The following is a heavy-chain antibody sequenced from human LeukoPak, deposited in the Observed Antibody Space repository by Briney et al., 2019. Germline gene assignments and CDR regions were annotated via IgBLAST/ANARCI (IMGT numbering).Heavy chain of an antibody. CDR3: AGEYGDFDY. CDR1: GGSISSYY. D-gene: IGHD4-17*01. CDR2: INASGRT. Sequence: PSETLSLTCTVSGGSISSYYWSWIRQPPGKGLEWIGRINASGRTNYNPSLKSRVTMSVDTSKNQFSLKVNSVTAADTAVYYCAGEYGDFDYWGQGTLVTVSS. J-gene: IGHJ4*02. V-gene: IGHV4-4*07.